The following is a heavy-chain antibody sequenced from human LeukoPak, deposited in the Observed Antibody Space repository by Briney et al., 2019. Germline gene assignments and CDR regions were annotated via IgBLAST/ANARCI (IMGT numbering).Heavy chain of an antibody. D-gene: IGHD3-16*02. CDR3: ATDRSNGAYLAFDI. V-gene: IGHV3-11*04. CDR1: GFTFSDYY. Sequence: IPGGSLRLSCAASGFTFSDYYMSWIRQAPGKGLEWVSYISSSGSTIYYADSVKGRFTISRDNAKSSLYLQMNSLRAEDTAVYYCATDRSNGAYLAFDIWGQGTIVTVSS. J-gene: IGHJ3*02. CDR2: ISSSGSTI.